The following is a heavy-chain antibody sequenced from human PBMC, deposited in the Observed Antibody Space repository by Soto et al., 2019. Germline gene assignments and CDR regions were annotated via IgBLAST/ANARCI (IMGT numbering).Heavy chain of an antibody. V-gene: IGHV1-46*01. D-gene: IGHD2-15*01. CDR1: GYTFTNYY. Sequence: ASGKVSCKASGYTFTNYYMHWVRQAPGQGLEWMGIINPSRDSTRYAQKFQGRVTMTRDTSTSTVYMELSSLRSEDTAVYYCARGGLVNFVVALTNYYWGQGTLVTVSS. J-gene: IGHJ4*02. CDR3: ARGGLVNFVVALTNYY. CDR2: INPSRDST.